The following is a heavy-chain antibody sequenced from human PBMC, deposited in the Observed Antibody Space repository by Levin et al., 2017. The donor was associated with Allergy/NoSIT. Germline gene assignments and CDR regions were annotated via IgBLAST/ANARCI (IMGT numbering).Heavy chain of an antibody. CDR1: GYTFASNA. V-gene: IGHV7-4-1*02. D-gene: IGHD2-2*01. CDR3: AKEYQLLSHSYGMDV. CDR2: INTFTGNP. Sequence: ASVKVSCKASGYTFASNAMNWVRQAPGQGLEWMGWINTFTGNPTYAQGFTGRFVFSLDATVSTAYLEISSLKVEDTAIYYCAKEYQLLSHSYGMDVWGQGTPVTISS. J-gene: IGHJ6*02.